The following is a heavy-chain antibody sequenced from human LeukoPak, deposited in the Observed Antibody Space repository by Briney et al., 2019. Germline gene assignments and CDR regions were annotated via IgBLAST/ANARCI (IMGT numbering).Heavy chain of an antibody. CDR3: ARQDGSAWYYFDY. CDR2: IYPGDSDT. D-gene: IGHD6-19*01. CDR1: GYSFASYW. V-gene: IGHV5-51*01. J-gene: IGHJ4*02. Sequence: GESLKISCKGSGYSFASYWIGWVRRLPGKGLEWTGIIYPGDSDTRYSPSFQGQVTISVDKSISTAYLQWNSLKASDTAIYYCARQDGSAWYYFDYWGQGTLVTVSS.